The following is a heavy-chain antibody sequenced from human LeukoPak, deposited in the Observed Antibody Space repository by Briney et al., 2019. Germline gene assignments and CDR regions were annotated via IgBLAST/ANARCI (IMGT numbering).Heavy chain of an antibody. CDR2: IRYDGSNK. V-gene: IGHV3-30*02. CDR1: GFTFSSYG. Sequence: GGSLRLSCAASGFTFSSYGMHWVRQAPGKGLEWVAFIRYDGSNKYYADSVKGRFTISRDNSKNTLYLQMNSLRAEDTAVYYCAKDGEMATIYGRTNFDYWGQGTLVTVSS. J-gene: IGHJ4*02. D-gene: IGHD5-24*01. CDR3: AKDGEMATIYGRTNFDY.